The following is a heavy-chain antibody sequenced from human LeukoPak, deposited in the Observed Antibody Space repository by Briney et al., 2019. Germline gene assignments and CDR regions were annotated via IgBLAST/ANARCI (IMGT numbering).Heavy chain of an antibody. V-gene: IGHV1-18*01. CDR2: ISAYNGNT. J-gene: IGHJ6*02. CDR1: GYTFTSYG. Sequence: ASVKVSCKASGYTFTSYGISWVRQAPGQGLEWMGWISAYNGNTNYAQKLQGRVTMTTDTSTSTAYMELRSLRADDTAVYYCARVGYSSSWYQSRLYYGMDVWGQGTTVTVSS. CDR3: ARVGYSSSWYQSRLYYGMDV. D-gene: IGHD6-13*01.